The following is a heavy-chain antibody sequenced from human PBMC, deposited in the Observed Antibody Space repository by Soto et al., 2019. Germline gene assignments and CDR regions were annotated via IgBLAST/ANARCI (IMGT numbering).Heavy chain of an antibody. CDR3: TGSSEWNAWFDP. CDR2: ISGSGGST. Sequence: EVQLLESGGGLVQPGGSLRLSCAASGFTFSSYAMSWVRQAPGKGLEWVSAISGSGGSTYYADSVKGRFTISRDNSKNTLYLQMNSLRAEDTAVYYWTGSSEWNAWFDPWGEGTLVTVAS. J-gene: IGHJ5*02. D-gene: IGHD6-19*01. CDR1: GFTFSSYA. V-gene: IGHV3-23*01.